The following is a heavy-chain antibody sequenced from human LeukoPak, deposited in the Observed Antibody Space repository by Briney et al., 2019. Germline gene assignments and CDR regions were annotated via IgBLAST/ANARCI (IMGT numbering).Heavy chain of an antibody. J-gene: IGHJ4*02. Sequence: GGSLRLSCAASGFTFSTYSMNWVRQAPGKGLEWVSYISSSSSTIYYADSLKGRFTNSRDNAKNSLYLQMNSLRDEDTAVYYCARDSIVGASTDFDYWGQGTLVTVSS. V-gene: IGHV3-48*02. CDR3: ARDSIVGASTDFDY. CDR1: GFTFSTYS. CDR2: ISSSSSTI. D-gene: IGHD1-26*01.